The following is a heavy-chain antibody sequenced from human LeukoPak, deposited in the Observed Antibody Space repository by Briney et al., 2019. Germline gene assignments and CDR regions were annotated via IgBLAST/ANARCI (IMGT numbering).Heavy chain of an antibody. Sequence: GGSLRLSCAASGFTFSSYWMHWVRQAPGKGLVWVSRIKGDGSISYADSVKGRFTISRDNAKNTLYMQMNSLRAEDTAVYYCARARNGYNYLYFDYWGQGSLVTVSS. V-gene: IGHV3-74*01. CDR1: GFTFSSYW. CDR3: ARARNGYNYLYFDY. D-gene: IGHD5-24*01. J-gene: IGHJ4*02. CDR2: IKGDGSI.